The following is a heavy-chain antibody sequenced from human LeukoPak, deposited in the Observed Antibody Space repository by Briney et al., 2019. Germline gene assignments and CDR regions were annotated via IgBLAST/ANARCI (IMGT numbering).Heavy chain of an antibody. J-gene: IGHJ4*02. CDR3: ARGPVGNYFDY. D-gene: IGHD7-27*01. V-gene: IGHV4-39*07. Sequence: SETLCLTCTVSGGSISNSNYYWGWIRQPPGKGLEWIGSTYYSGSTYSNPSLKSRVTISVDTSKNQFSLKLSSLIAADTAVYYCARGPVGNYFDYWGQGTLVTVSS. CDR2: TYYSGST. CDR1: GGSISNSNYY.